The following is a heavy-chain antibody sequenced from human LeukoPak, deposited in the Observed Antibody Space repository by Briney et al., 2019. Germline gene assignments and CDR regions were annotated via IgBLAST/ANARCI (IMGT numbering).Heavy chain of an antibody. CDR1: GGSFSNYY. CDR2: INDSGRI. D-gene: IGHD3-10*01. V-gene: IGHV4-34*01. J-gene: IGHJ6*03. Sequence: SETLSLTCAVYGGSFSNYYWSWIRQPPGKGLEWIGEINDSGRINYNPSLMSRVTVSVDTSKNQISLRLTSVTATDTAVYYCARAWDFGRNYYIDVWGNGATVSVSS. CDR3: ARAWDFGRNYYIDV.